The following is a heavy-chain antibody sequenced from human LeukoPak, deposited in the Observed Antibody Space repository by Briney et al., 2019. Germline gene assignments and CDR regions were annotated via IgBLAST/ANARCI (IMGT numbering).Heavy chain of an antibody. Sequence: GASVKVSCKASGGTFSSYAISWVRQAPGQGLEWMGRIIPILGIVNYAQKFQGRVTITADKSTSTAYMELGSLRSEDTAVYYCARGGLTGDFDYWGQGTLVTVSS. J-gene: IGHJ4*02. D-gene: IGHD3-9*01. CDR2: IIPILGIV. CDR1: GGTFSSYA. V-gene: IGHV1-69*04. CDR3: ARGGLTGDFDY.